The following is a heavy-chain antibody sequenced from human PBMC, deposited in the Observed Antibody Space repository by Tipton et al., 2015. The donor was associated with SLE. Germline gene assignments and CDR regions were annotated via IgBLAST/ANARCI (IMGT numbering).Heavy chain of an antibody. CDR1: GGSISSHY. CDR3: ASILNHAFDY. Sequence: LRLSCTVSGGSISSHYWNWIRQPPGKGLEWIGYIHYSGGTNYNPSLKSRVTISADTSKNQFSLKLRSVTAADTAVYYCASILNHAFDYWGQGTLVTVSS. D-gene: IGHD2-8*01. J-gene: IGHJ4*02. V-gene: IGHV4-59*11. CDR2: IHYSGGT.